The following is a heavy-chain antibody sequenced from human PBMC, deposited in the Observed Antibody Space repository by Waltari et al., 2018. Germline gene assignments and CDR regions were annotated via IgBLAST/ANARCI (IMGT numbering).Heavy chain of an antibody. CDR2: VSANNGNT. CDR1: GYTFTSYG. J-gene: IGHJ2*01. D-gene: IGHD2-2*01. CDR3: ARGSSLYQLLWYFDL. Sequence: QVQLVQSGAEVKKPGASVKVSCKASGYTFTSYGISWVRQAPGQGLEWMGWVSANNGNTNYAQKLQGRVTMTTDTSTSTAYMVLRSLRSDDTAVYYCARGSSLYQLLWYFDLWGRGTLVTVSS. V-gene: IGHV1-18*01.